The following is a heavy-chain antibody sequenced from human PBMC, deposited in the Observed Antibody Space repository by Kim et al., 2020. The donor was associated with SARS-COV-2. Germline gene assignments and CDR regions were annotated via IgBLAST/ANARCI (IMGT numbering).Heavy chain of an antibody. J-gene: IGHJ4*02. CDR3: ARLPLRQSRRDGLVYYFDY. D-gene: IGHD2-8*01. CDR2: ISSSSTTT. Sequence: GGSLRLSCSGSGFTFSTYTMSWVRQAPGKGLEWVSYISSSSTTTYYADSVKGRFTISRDNAKNSLYLQINSLRDEDTAVYYCARLPLRQSRRDGLVYYFDYWGQGALVTVSS. V-gene: IGHV3-48*02. CDR1: GFTFSTYT.